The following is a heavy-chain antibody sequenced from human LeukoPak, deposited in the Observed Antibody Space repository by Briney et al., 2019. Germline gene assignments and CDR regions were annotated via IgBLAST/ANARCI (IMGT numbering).Heavy chain of an antibody. V-gene: IGHV1-8*01. CDR1: GYTFTSYD. D-gene: IGHD5-18*01. CDR2: MNPNSGNT. Sequence: ASVKVSCKASGYTFTSYDINWVRQATGQGLECMGWMNPNSGNTGYAQKFQGRVTMTRNTSISTAYMELSSLRSEDPAVYYCARVREVGYSYGYGYWGQGTLVTVSS. J-gene: IGHJ4*02. CDR3: ARVREVGYSYGYGY.